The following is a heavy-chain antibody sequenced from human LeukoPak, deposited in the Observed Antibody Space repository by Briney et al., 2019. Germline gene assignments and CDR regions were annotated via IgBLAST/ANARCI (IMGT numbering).Heavy chain of an antibody. CDR2: FSYSGST. CDR3: ARMYSGTSYYFDY. CDR1: GGSISANY. Sequence: SETLSLTCAVYGGSISANYWSWIRQPPAKGLEWMGFFSYSGSTKYNPSLKSRVTMSVDTSKNQFSLKLNSVTAADTAVYYCARMYSGTSYYFDYWGQGTLVTVSS. D-gene: IGHD1-26*01. V-gene: IGHV4-59*01. J-gene: IGHJ4*02.